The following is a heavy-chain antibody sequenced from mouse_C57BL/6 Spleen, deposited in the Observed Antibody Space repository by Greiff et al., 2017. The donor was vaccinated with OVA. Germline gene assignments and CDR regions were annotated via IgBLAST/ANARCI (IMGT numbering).Heavy chain of an antibody. V-gene: IGHV1-59*01. CDR3: AREEDAMDY. Sequence: QVQLQQPGAELVRPGTSVKLSCKASGYTFTSYWMHWVKQRPGQGLEWIGVIDPSVSYTNYNQKFKGKATLTVDTSSSTAYMQLSSLTSEDSAVYYCAREEDAMDYWGQGTSVTVSS. CDR2: IDPSVSYT. CDR1: GYTFTSYW. J-gene: IGHJ4*01.